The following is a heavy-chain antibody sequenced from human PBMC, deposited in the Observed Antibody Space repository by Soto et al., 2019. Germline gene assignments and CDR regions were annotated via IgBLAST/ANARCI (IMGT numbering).Heavy chain of an antibody. CDR2: IYHSGST. CDR1: GGSISSGGYS. CDR3: GRATGLGGVAVDY. J-gene: IGHJ4*02. D-gene: IGHD6-19*01. V-gene: IGHV4-30-2*01. Sequence: QLQLQESGSGLVKPSQTLSLTCAVSGGSISSGGYSWSWIRQPPGKGLEWIGYIYHSGSTYYNPSHMSRITISVDRSKTHFPLKLSSVAAADTAVYYCGRATGLGGVAVDYWGQGTLVTVSS.